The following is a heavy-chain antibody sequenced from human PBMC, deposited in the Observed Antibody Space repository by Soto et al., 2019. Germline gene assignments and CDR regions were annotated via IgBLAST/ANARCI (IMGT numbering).Heavy chain of an antibody. Sequence: LETRSLAYGVYGGSFSGYYWSWIRQPPGKGLQWLGDINHSGSTNYNPSLKSRVTISVDTSKNQFSLQLSSVTAADTAVYYCARVRFSSSWSHYYYGMDVWGQGTT. D-gene: IGHD6-13*01. J-gene: IGHJ6*02. V-gene: IGHV4-34*01. CDR3: ARVRFSSSWSHYYYGMDV. CDR2: INHSGST. CDR1: GGSFSGYY.